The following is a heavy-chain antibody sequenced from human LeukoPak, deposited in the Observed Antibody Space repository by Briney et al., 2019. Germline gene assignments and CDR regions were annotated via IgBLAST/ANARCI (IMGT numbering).Heavy chain of an antibody. V-gene: IGHV4-31*03. Sequence: SLSLTCTVSGGSISSGGYYWSWIRQHPGKGLEWIGYIYYSGSTYYNPSLKSRVTISVDTSKNQFSLKLSSVTAADTAVYYCARVGVTAVYYYGMDVWGQGTTVTVSS. J-gene: IGHJ6*02. D-gene: IGHD3-3*01. CDR2: IYYSGST. CDR3: ARVGVTAVYYYGMDV. CDR1: GGSISSGGYY.